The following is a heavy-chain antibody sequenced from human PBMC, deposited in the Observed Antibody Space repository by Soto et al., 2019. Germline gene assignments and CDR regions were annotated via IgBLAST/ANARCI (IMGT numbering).Heavy chain of an antibody. CDR3: ARDTGLVRGVTFDY. J-gene: IGHJ4*02. Sequence: GGSLRLSCAASGFTFSSYAMHWVRQAPGKGLEWVAVISYDGSNKYYADSVKGLFTISRDNSKNTLYLQMNSLRAEDTAVYYCARDTGLVRGVTFDYWGQGTLVTVSS. CDR1: GFTFSSYA. CDR2: ISYDGSNK. V-gene: IGHV3-30-3*01. D-gene: IGHD3-10*01.